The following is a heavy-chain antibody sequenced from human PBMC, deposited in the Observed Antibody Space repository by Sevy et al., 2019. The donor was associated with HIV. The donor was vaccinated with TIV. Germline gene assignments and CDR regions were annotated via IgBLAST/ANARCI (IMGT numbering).Heavy chain of an antibody. CDR3: TSRIVGATAFDY. J-gene: IGHJ4*02. CDR1: GFTFSNAW. Sequence: GGSLRLSCAASGFTFSNAWMSWVRQAPGKGLEWVGRIKSKTDGGTTDYAAPVKGRFTISREDSKNTLYLQMNSLKTEGTAVYYCTSRIVGATAFDYWGQGTLVTVSS. D-gene: IGHD1-26*01. V-gene: IGHV3-15*01. CDR2: IKSKTDGGTT.